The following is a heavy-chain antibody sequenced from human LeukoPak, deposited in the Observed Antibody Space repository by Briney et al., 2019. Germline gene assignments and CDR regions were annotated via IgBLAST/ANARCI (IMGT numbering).Heavy chain of an antibody. Sequence: PSETLSLTCTVSGGSISSYYWSWIRQPPGKGLEWIGYIYYSGSTNYNPSLKSRVTISEDTSKNQFSLKLSSVTAADTAVYYCARDPNDGSGYFYYFDYWGQGTLVTVPS. CDR3: ARDPNDGSGYFYYFDY. D-gene: IGHD3-22*01. J-gene: IGHJ4*02. CDR2: IYYSGST. V-gene: IGHV4-59*01. CDR1: GGSISSYY.